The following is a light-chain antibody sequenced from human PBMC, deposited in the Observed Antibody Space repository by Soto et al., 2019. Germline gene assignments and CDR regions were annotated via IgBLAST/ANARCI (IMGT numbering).Light chain of an antibody. J-gene: IGKJ4*01. CDR2: DAS. Sequence: EIVLTQSPATLSLSPAERAPLSCRASQSVSSYLAWYQQKPGQAPRLLIYDASNRATGIPARFSGSGSGTDFTLTISSLEPEDFAVYYCQQRSNWPPTFGGGTKVDIK. CDR3: QQRSNWPPT. CDR1: QSVSSY. V-gene: IGKV3-11*01.